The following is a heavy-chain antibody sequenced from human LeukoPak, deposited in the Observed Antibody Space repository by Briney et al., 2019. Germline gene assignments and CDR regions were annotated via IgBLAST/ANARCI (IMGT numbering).Heavy chain of an antibody. D-gene: IGHD3-10*01. CDR2: ISSNGGST. CDR1: GFTFSSYA. Sequence: GGSLRLSCAASGFTFSSYAMHWVRQAPGKGLEYVSAISSNGGSTYYANSVKGRFTISRDNSKNTLYLQMGSLRAVDMAVYYCARAKGNYYGSGSYSNYWGQGTLVTVSS. J-gene: IGHJ4*02. CDR3: ARAKGNYYGSGSYSNY. V-gene: IGHV3-64*01.